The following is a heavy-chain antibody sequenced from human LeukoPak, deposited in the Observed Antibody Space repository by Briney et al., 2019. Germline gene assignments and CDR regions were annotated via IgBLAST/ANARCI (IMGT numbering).Heavy chain of an antibody. CDR3: AREPTYSSSLDY. Sequence: GGSLRLSCAASGFTFSSYAMSWVRQAPGKGLEWVSAIRGSGGSTYYADSVKGRFTISRDNSKNTLYLQMNSLRPEDTAVYYCAREPTYSSSLDYWGQGTLVTVSS. CDR2: IRGSGGST. D-gene: IGHD6-6*01. J-gene: IGHJ4*02. V-gene: IGHV3-23*01. CDR1: GFTFSSYA.